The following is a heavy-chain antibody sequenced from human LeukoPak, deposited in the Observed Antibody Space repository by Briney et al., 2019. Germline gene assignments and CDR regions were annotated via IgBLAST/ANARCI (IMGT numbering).Heavy chain of an antibody. V-gene: IGHV1-69*01. CDR1: GGTFSSYA. J-gene: IGHJ6*04. CDR2: IIPIFGTA. Sequence: SVKVSCKASGGTFSSYAISWVRQAPGQELEWMGGIIPIFGTANYAQKFQGRVTITADESTSTAYMELSSLRSEDTAVYYCARDIVVVPAVGLNYYYYGMDVWGKGTTVTVSS. CDR3: ARDIVVVPAVGLNYYYYGMDV. D-gene: IGHD2-2*01.